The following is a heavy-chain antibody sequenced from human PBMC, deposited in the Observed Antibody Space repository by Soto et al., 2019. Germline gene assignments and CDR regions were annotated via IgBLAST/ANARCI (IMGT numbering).Heavy chain of an antibody. CDR3: DKTLLGRSGYYYDSSALEAIWFDP. CDR2: ISGSGGST. Sequence: GGSLRLSSAASGFTFSSYAMSWVRQAPGKGLEGVSAISGSGGSTYYADSLKGRFTISRDNSKNTLYLRMDSLRAEDTAVYYCDKTLLGRSGYYYDSSALEAIWFDPWGQGTLVTVS. V-gene: IGHV3-23*01. D-gene: IGHD3-22*01. J-gene: IGHJ5*02. CDR1: GFTFSSYA.